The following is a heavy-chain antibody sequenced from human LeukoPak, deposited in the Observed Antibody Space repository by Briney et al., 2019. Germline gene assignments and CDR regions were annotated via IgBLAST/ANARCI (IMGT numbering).Heavy chain of an antibody. Sequence: GRSLRLSCAACGFTFSSYGMQWVRQAPGRGLEWVAVISYDGSNKYYADSVKGRFTISRDNSKNTLYLQMNSLRAEDTAVYYCAKAKLRYFDWLDDYWGQGTLVTVSS. CDR1: GFTFSSYG. V-gene: IGHV3-30*18. D-gene: IGHD3-9*01. J-gene: IGHJ4*02. CDR3: AKAKLRYFDWLDDY. CDR2: ISYDGSNK.